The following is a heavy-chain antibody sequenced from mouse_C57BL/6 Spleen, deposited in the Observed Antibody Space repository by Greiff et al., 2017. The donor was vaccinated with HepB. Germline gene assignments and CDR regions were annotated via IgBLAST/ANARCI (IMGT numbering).Heavy chain of an antibody. V-gene: IGHV3-1*01. J-gene: IGHJ1*03. Sequence: VQLQQSGPGMVKPSQSLSLTCTVTGYSITSGYDWHWIRHFPGNKLEWMGYISYSGSTNYNPSLKSRISITHDTSKNHFFLKLNSVTTEDTATYYCARNYGREYFDVWGTGTTVTVSS. CDR3: ARNYGREYFDV. CDR1: GYSITSGYD. CDR2: ISYSGST. D-gene: IGHD1-1*01.